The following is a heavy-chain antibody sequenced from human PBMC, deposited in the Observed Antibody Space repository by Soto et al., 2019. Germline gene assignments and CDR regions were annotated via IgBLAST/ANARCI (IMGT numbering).Heavy chain of an antibody. CDR3: GKEGITMVRGVKKHPYNWFDP. CDR2: ISGSGGST. D-gene: IGHD3-10*01. V-gene: IGHV3-23*01. CDR1: GFTFSSYA. Sequence: EVQLLESGGGLVQPGGSLRLSCAASGFTFSSYAMSWVRQAPGKGLEWVSAISGSGGSTYYADSVKGRFTISRDNSKNSPYRQMNSLRAEDTAVYYCGKEGITMVRGVKKHPYNWFDPWGQGTLVTVSS. J-gene: IGHJ5*02.